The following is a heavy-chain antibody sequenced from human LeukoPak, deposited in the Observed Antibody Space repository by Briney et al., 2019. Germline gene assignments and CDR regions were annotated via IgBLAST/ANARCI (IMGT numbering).Heavy chain of an antibody. J-gene: IGHJ3*02. CDR2: IYYSGST. Sequence: SQTLSLTCTVSGGSISSGDYYWSWIRQPPGKGLEWIGYIYYSGSTYYNPSLKSRVTISVDTSKNQFSLKLSSVTAADTAVYYCARDGHYYDSSGTDAFDIWGQGTMVTVSS. D-gene: IGHD3-22*01. V-gene: IGHV4-30-4*01. CDR1: GGSISSGDYY. CDR3: ARDGHYYDSSGTDAFDI.